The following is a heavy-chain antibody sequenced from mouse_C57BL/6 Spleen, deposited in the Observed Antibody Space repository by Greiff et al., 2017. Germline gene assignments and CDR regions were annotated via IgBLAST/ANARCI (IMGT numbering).Heavy chain of an antibody. V-gene: IGHV5-17*01. Sequence: EVHLVESGGGLVKPGGSLKLSCAASGFTFSDYGMHWVRQAPEKGLEWVAYISSGSSTIYYADTVKGRFTISRDNAKNTLFLQMTSLRSEDTAMYYGTRREYHGAMDYWGQGTSVTVSS. CDR3: TRREYHGAMDY. D-gene: IGHD5-1*01. J-gene: IGHJ4*01. CDR1: GFTFSDYG. CDR2: ISSGSSTI.